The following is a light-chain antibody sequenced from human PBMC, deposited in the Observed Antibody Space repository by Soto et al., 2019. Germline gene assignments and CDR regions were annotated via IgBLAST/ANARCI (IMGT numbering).Light chain of an antibody. V-gene: IGKV1-33*01. J-gene: IGKJ2*01. CDR3: QQYDDFPYT. CDR2: DAS. CDR1: RDISNH. Sequence: DIQMTQSPSSLSASVGDRVTITCQASRDISNHLNWYQQKPGKAPKLLIYDASNLETGVPSRFSGSGSGTDFTFTISSLQPEDIATFYCQQYDDFPYTFGQGTNLEIK.